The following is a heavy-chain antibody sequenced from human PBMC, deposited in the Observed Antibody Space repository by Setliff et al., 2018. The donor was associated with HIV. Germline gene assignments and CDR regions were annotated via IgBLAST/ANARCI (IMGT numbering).Heavy chain of an antibody. CDR2: IYYNGNT. CDR3: AREIYGGNSRPFDY. CDR1: GGSISSYY. D-gene: IGHD4-17*01. Sequence: KLSETLSLTCTVSGGSISSYYWSWIRQPPGKGLEWIGYIYYNGNTNYNPSLKSRVTISVDTSKNQLSLKLSSVTAADTAVYYCAREIYGGNSRPFDYWGQGTLVTVSS. J-gene: IGHJ4*02. V-gene: IGHV4-59*01.